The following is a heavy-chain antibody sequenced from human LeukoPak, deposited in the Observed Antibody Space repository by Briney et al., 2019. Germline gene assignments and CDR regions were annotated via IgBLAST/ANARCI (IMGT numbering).Heavy chain of an antibody. D-gene: IGHD3-22*01. CDR1: GYTFTGYY. Sequence: ASVKVSCKASGYTFTGYYMHWVRQAPGQGLEWMGWINPNSGGTNYGQKFQGRVTMTRDTSISTAYMELSRLRSDDTAVYYCARGYYDSSGYAHDYWGQGTLVTVSS. CDR3: ARGYYDSSGYAHDY. CDR2: INPNSGGT. J-gene: IGHJ4*02. V-gene: IGHV1-2*02.